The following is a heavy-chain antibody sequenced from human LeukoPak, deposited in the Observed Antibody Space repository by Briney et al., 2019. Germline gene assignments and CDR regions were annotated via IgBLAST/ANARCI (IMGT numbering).Heavy chain of an antibody. J-gene: IGHJ3*02. Sequence: GGSLRLSCAASGFTVTSNYMSWVRQAPGKGLECVSIIYSGGSAYYADSVKGRFTISRDNSKNTVHLQMNSLRAEDTAVYYCARDGNFGYDAFDIWGQGTMVTVSS. CDR2: IYSGGSA. V-gene: IGHV3-53*01. D-gene: IGHD3-10*01. CDR1: GFTVTSNY. CDR3: ARDGNFGYDAFDI.